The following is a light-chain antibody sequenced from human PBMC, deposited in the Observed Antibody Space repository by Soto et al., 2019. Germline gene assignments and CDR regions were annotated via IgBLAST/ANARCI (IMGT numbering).Light chain of an antibody. CDR3: SSFSSAIAFV. J-gene: IGLJ1*01. CDR1: SSDIGAYNY. CDR2: EVT. V-gene: IGLV2-14*01. Sequence: QSALTQPASVSASPGQSITISCTGTSSDIGAYNYISWYQQHPGKAPKLMIYEVTNRPSGISNRFSGSRSGNTASLSISGLQAEDEADYYCSSFSSAIAFVFGTGTTLTVL.